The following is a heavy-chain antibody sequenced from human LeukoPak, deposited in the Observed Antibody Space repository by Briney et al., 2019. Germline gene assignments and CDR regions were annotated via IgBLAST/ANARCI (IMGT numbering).Heavy chain of an antibody. D-gene: IGHD3-16*01. V-gene: IGHV3-30*03. CDR1: GFTFSSYG. CDR3: ARDWGTLTDGFDI. J-gene: IGHJ3*02. CDR2: ISYDGSNK. Sequence: GGSLRLSCAASGFTFSSYGMHWVRQAPGKGLEWVAVISYDGSNKYYADSVKGRFTISRDNSKNTLYLQMNSLRAEDTAVYYCARDWGTLTDGFDIWGQGTMVIVSS.